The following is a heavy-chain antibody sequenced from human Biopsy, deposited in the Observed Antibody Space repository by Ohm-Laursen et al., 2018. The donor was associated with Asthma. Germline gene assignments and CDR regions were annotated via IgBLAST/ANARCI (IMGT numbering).Heavy chain of an antibody. CDR2: IYYRGST. CDR3: ARVPHYDILPGFTLRYYYGMDV. Sequence: TLSLTCAVSGGSISCGGYYWSWIRQHPGKGLERIGYIYYRGSTYYNPSLKSRLTISVDTSKNQFSLKLGSVTAAEPAVYYCARVPHYDILPGFTLRYYYGMDVWGQGTTVTVSS. CDR1: GGSISCGGYY. D-gene: IGHD3-9*01. J-gene: IGHJ6*02. V-gene: IGHV4-31*11.